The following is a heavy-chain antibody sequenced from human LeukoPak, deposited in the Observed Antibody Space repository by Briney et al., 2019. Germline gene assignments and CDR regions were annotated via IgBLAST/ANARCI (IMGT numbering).Heavy chain of an antibody. CDR3: ARTRAESGYSYGYYFDY. D-gene: IGHD5-18*01. V-gene: IGHV4-59*08. CDR1: GGSISSYY. J-gene: IGHJ4*02. Sequence: SETLSLTCTVSGGSISSYYWSWIRQPPGKGLEWIGYIYYSGSTNYNPSLKSRVTISVDTSKNQFSLKLSSVTAADTAVYYCARTRAESGYSYGYYFDYWGQGTPVTVSS. CDR2: IYYSGST.